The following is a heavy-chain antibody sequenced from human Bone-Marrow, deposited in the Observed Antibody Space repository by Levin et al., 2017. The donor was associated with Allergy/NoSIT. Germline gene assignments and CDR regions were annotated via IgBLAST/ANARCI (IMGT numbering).Heavy chain of an antibody. V-gene: IGHV3-74*03. J-gene: IGHJ4*02. CDR1: GFTFSSYW. Sequence: GESLKISCVASGFTFSSYWMHWVRQAPGKGLEWVARINSDGSDTTYADSVKGRFTISRDNAKNTLFLQMNSLRAEDTAVYYCARVRATSLSWYFDYWGQGTLVTVSS. D-gene: IGHD1-26*01. CDR2: INSDGSDT. CDR3: ARVRATSLSWYFDY.